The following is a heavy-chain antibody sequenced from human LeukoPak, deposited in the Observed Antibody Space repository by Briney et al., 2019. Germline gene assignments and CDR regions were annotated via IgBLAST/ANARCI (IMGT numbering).Heavy chain of an antibody. CDR3: ARAPAHIAAAGTLDY. CDR1: GFTFSSYS. J-gene: IGHJ4*02. D-gene: IGHD6-13*01. Sequence: GGSLRLSCAASGFTFSSYSMNWVRQAPGKGLEWVSSISSSSSYIYYADSVKGRFTISRDNSKNTLYLQMNSLRAEDTAVYYCARAPAHIAAAGTLDYWGQGILVTVSS. V-gene: IGHV3-21*01. CDR2: ISSSSSYI.